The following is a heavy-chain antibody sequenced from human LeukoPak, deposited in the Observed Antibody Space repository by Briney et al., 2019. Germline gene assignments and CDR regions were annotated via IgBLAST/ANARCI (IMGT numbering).Heavy chain of an antibody. V-gene: IGHV1-8*01. CDR2: MNPNSGNT. J-gene: IGHJ4*02. CDR1: GYSSNSYD. Sequence: ASVKVSCKASGYSSNSYDINWVRQATGQGLEWMGWMNPNSGNTGYAQKFQGRVTMTRNTSISTAYMELSSLRSEDTAVYYCARALSLWFGELRHYYFDSWGQGTLVTVSS. CDR3: ARALSLWFGELRHYYFDS. D-gene: IGHD3-10*01.